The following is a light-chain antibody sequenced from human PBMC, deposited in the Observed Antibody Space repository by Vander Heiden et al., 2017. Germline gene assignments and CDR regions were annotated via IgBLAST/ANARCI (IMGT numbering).Light chain of an antibody. CDR1: QGLRHTKGFSY. Sequence: DIVMPQSPLSLPVTPGEPASISCRSSQGLRHTKGFSYLDWYLQKPGQAPQRLIDLGSNRASGVPDRFSGSGSGTDFTLKISRVEAEDVGVYYCRQVLQIPRTFGGGTKVEIK. CDR3: RQVLQIPRT. V-gene: IGKV2-28*01. J-gene: IGKJ4*01. CDR2: LGS.